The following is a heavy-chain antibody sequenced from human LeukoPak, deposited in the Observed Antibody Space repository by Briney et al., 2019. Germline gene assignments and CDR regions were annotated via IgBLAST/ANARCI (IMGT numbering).Heavy chain of an antibody. D-gene: IGHD3-9*01. CDR3: AVPPYDILTGYYNTPQYGMDV. J-gene: IGHJ6*04. CDR1: GFTFSSYA. CDR2: ISYDGSTK. Sequence: PGGSLRLSCAASGFTFSSYAMHWVRQPPGKGLEWVAVISYDGSTKYYADSVKGRFTISGDNSKNTLYLQMTSMRAEDTAVYYCAVPPYDILTGYYNTPQYGMDVWGKGTTVTVSS. V-gene: IGHV3-30*04.